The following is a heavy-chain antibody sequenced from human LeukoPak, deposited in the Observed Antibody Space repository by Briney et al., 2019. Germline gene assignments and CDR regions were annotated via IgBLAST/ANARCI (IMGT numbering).Heavy chain of an antibody. J-gene: IGHJ4*02. D-gene: IGHD3-10*01. CDR1: GYTFTGYY. V-gene: IGHV1-2*02. CDR3: ARGSLRYFDY. CDR2: INPNSGDT. Sequence: GASVKVSRKASGYTFTGYYMHWVRQAPGQGLEWMGWINPNSGDTNSAQRFQDRVTMTRDTSISTAYMELSRLRFDDTAVYYCARGSLRYFDYWGQGTLVTVSS.